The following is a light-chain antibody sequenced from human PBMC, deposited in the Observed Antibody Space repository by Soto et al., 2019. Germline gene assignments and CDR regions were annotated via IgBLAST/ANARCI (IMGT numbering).Light chain of an antibody. V-gene: IGKV1-5*01. CDR1: QSISSW. Sequence: DIQMNQSPSTLSASVGDRVTITCRASQSISSWLAWFQQKPGKAPKLLIYDASTLESGVPSRFSGSGSGTEFTLTISSLQPDDFATYYCQQYNYYRTFGQGTKVDIK. CDR3: QQYNYYRT. CDR2: DAS. J-gene: IGKJ1*01.